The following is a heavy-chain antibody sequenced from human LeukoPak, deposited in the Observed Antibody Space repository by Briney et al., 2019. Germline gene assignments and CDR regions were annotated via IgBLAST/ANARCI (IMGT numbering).Heavy chain of an antibody. CDR3: ARGGMTTVTTKGAFDI. CDR1: GASISSGSYY. D-gene: IGHD4-17*01. V-gene: IGHV4-61*02. CDR2: ISSSEST. Sequence: SQTLSLTCTVSGASISSGSYYWSWIRQPAGKGLEWVGRISSSESTNYNPSLKSRVSISADTSKNQFSLKLSSVTAADTAVYYCARGGMTTVTTKGAFDIWGQGTMVTISS. J-gene: IGHJ3*02.